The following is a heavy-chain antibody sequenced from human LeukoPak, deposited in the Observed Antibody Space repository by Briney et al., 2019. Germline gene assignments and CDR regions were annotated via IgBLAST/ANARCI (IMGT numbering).Heavy chain of an antibody. CDR3: ARAGDGTAARDY. V-gene: IGHV3-7*01. Sequence: GGSLRLSCEPSGFTFSRCWMSWVRQAPGKGLEWVANINEDGSEEYYVDSVRGRFTIARDNAKNSLYLQMNSLRAEDTAVYYCARAGDGTAARDYWGQGTLVTVSS. CDR1: GFTFSRCW. J-gene: IGHJ4*02. CDR2: INEDGSEE. D-gene: IGHD2-15*01.